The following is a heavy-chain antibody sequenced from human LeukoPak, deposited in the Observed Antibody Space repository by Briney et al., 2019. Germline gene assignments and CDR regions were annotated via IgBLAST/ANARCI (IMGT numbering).Heavy chain of an antibody. CDR3: ARTRSGFYFDN. CDR2: ISTTSSSI. Sequence: GGSLRLSCAASGFSFSSYSMSWVRQAPGKGLEWLSYISTTSSSIYYADSVKGRFTISRDNAQNSLYLQMSSLRAEDTAVYYCARTRSGFYFDNWAQGTLVTVSS. CDR1: GFSFSSYS. J-gene: IGHJ4*02. D-gene: IGHD3-3*01. V-gene: IGHV3-48*01.